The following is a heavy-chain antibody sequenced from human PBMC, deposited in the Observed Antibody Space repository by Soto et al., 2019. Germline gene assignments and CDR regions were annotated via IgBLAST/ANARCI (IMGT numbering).Heavy chain of an antibody. D-gene: IGHD1-26*01. V-gene: IGHV4-34*01. CDR1: GGSFSGYY. CDR3: ARGRRVGARGGFDY. Sequence: QVQLQQWGAGLLKPSETLSLTCAVYGGSFSGYYWSWIRQPPGKGLEWIGEINHSGSTNYNPSLKSRVTIAVDTSKNQCSLKLSSVTAADTAVYYCARGRRVGARGGFDYWGQGTLVTVSS. CDR2: INHSGST. J-gene: IGHJ4*02.